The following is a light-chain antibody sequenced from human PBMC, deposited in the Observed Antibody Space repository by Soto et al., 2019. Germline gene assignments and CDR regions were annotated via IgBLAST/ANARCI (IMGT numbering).Light chain of an antibody. Sequence: AIQMTQSPSSLSASVGDRVTITCRASQGIRNDLGWYQQKPGKTPKLLIYAASSLQSGVPSRFSGSGSGTDVTLTISSLQPEDFATYYCLQDYNYPRTFGQGTKVEIK. CDR2: AAS. CDR3: LQDYNYPRT. CDR1: QGIRND. V-gene: IGKV1-6*01. J-gene: IGKJ1*01.